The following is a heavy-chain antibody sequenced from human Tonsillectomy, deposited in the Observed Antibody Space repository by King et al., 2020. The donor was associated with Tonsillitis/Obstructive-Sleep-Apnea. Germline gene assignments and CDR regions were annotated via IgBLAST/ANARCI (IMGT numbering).Heavy chain of an antibody. CDR3: TRRSSSSISNWFDP. D-gene: IGHD6-6*01. CDR2: ISSKANTYAT. CDR1: GFTLSGSA. V-gene: IGHV3-73*02. J-gene: IGHJ5*02. Sequence: VQLVESGGGLVQPGGSLKLSCAASGFTLSGSAIHWVRQASGGGLEWVGRISSKANTYATAYAASVKGRVTISRDDSKNTAYLQMNSLKTEDTAVYYCTRRSSSSISNWFDPWGQGTLVTVSS.